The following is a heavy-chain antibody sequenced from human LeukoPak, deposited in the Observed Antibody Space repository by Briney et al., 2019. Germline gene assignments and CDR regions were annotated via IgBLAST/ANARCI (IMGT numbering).Heavy chain of an antibody. CDR1: GGSFSGYY. CDR2: INHSGST. J-gene: IGHJ4*02. CDR3: ARGSGSYDY. V-gene: IGHV4-34*01. D-gene: IGHD1-26*01. Sequence: PSETLSLTCAVYGGSFSGYYWSWIRQPPGKGLEWIGEINHSGSTNYNPSLKSRATISVDTSKNQFSLKLSSVTAADTAVYYCARGSGSYDYWGQGTLVTVSS.